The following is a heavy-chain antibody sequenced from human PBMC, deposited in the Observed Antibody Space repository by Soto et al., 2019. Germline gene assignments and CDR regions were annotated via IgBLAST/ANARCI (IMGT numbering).Heavy chain of an antibody. D-gene: IGHD2-21*01. J-gene: IGHJ4*02. CDR1: GGSITSNSYF. V-gene: IGHV4-39*07. Sequence: SETLSLTCTVSGGSITSNSYFWGWIRQPPGKGLEWIGTIYYTGSTYYNASLKSRVTIFVDTSKNQFSLKLSSVNTADTAIYYCTRGGDPYKTGHWGQGTRVTVS. CDR2: IYYTGST. CDR3: TRGGDPYKTGH.